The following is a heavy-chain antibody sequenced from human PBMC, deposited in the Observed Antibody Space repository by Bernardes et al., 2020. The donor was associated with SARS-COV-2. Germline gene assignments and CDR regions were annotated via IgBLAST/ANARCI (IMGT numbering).Heavy chain of an antibody. CDR3: AKEVPANDY. CDR2: IDLGGDNT. J-gene: IGHJ4*02. Sequence: GSLSLSCAISGFTLRNTAMSWVRQAPGKGLEWVSGIDLGGDNTYFADSVKGRFTISRDTSKNTLFLQMNSLRVEDTAVYYCAKEVPANDYWGQGTLVTVSS. D-gene: IGHD2-2*01. CDR1: GFTLRNTA. V-gene: IGHV3-23*01.